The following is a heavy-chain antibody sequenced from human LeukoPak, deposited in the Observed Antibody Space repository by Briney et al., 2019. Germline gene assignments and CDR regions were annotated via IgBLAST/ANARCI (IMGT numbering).Heavy chain of an antibody. D-gene: IGHD6-6*01. CDR1: GFTFDDYA. CDR2: ISGDGYSP. V-gene: IGHV3-43*02. Sequence: GGSLRLSCAASGFTFDDYAMHWVRQAPGKGLEWVSLISGDGYSPYYADSVKGRFTISRDNAKNSLYLQMNSLRAEDTAVYYCARDTGGGYSSSSSYYFDYWGQGTLVTVSS. CDR3: ARDTGGGYSSSSSYYFDY. J-gene: IGHJ4*02.